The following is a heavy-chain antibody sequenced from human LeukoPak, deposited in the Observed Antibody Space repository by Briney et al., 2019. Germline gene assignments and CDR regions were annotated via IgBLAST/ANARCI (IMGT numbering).Heavy chain of an antibody. V-gene: IGHV1-58*02. CDR3: ARLGPADAFDI. Sequence: SVKVSCKASGFTFTSSAMQWVRQARGQRPEWIGWIVVGSGNTNYAQKIQGRVTITADKSTSTAYMELSSLRSEDTAVYYCARLGPADAFDIWGQGTMVTVSS. CDR1: GFTFTSSA. CDR2: IVVGSGNT. J-gene: IGHJ3*02.